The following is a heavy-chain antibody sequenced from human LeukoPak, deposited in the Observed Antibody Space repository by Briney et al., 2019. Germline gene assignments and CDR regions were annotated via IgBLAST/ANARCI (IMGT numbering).Heavy chain of an antibody. J-gene: IGHJ6*02. CDR3: ARGGGTSGRIYYYYHGMDV. Sequence: SETLSLTCTVSGGSISSYYWSWIRQPPGKGLEWIGYIYYSGSTNYNPSLKSRVTISVDTSKNQFSLKLSSVTAADTAVYYCARGGGTSGRIYYYYHGMDVWGQGTTVTVSS. CDR1: GGSISSYY. V-gene: IGHV4-59*01. CDR2: IYYSGST. D-gene: IGHD2-21*01.